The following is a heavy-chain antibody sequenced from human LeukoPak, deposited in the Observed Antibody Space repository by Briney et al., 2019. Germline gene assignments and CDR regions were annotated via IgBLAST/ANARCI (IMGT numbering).Heavy chain of an antibody. CDR1: GFTFSSYA. CDR2: ISGSGGST. D-gene: IGHD6-6*01. J-gene: IGHJ4*02. V-gene: IGHV3-23*01. Sequence: QPGGSLRLSCAASGFTFSSYAMSWVRQAPGKGLEWVSAISGSGGSTYYADSVKGRFTISRDNSKNTLYLQMNSLRAEDTAVYYCAKARDEYSSSSGHNFDYWGQGTLVTVSS. CDR3: AKARDEYSSSSGHNFDY.